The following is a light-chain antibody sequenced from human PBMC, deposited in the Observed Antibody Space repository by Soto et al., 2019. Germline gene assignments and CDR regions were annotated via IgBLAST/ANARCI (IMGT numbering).Light chain of an antibody. CDR3: QSHESSLNEYV. Sequence: QSVLTQPPSVSGAPGQRVTISCTGSNSNIGAGYDVHWYQQLPGTAPKLLIYGNSNRPSGVPDRFSGSKSGTSGSLAITGLQAEDEADYYCQSHESSLNEYVFGTGTKVTVL. CDR1: NSNIGAGYD. V-gene: IGLV1-40*01. J-gene: IGLJ1*01. CDR2: GNS.